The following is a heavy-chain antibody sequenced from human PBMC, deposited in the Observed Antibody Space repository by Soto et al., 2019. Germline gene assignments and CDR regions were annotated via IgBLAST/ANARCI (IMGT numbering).Heavy chain of an antibody. V-gene: IGHV3-48*03. CDR3: ARRASR. CDR1: GFTFSTSE. CDR2: IHPSGQPI. Sequence: EVQLVESGGGLIQPGGALRLSCAASGFTFSTSEMYWVRQAPGKRLEWVSYIHPSGQPIFYADSVKGRFTISRDNAKNSLYLQRSSLRAEDSAVYYCARRASRWGQGTMVTVSS. D-gene: IGHD1-26*01. J-gene: IGHJ3*01.